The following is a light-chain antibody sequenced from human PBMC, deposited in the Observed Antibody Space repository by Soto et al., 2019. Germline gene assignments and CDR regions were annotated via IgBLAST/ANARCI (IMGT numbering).Light chain of an antibody. V-gene: IGKV1-39*01. CDR2: AAS. CDR3: QQAYSKKT. CDR1: QNIRTY. Sequence: DIQMTQSPSSLSASVGDRVTIACRASQNIRTYLNWYQQNPGKAPKLLIYAASNLHSGVPSRFSGSGSGTDFTLNISSLQPEDFATYYCQQAYSKKTFGGGTKVEIK. J-gene: IGKJ4*01.